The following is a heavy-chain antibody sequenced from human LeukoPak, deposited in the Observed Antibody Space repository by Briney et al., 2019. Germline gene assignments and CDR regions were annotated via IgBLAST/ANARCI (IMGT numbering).Heavy chain of an antibody. CDR3: ARDLNWGQVDY. CDR2: INGDGSAT. J-gene: IGHJ4*02. D-gene: IGHD7-27*01. Sequence: GGSLRLSCAASGFTFSGHWMYWLRQAPGKGLAWVSRINGDGSATNYAGSMKGRFTISRDNARNIVYLQMNSLREDDTAVCYCARDLNWGQVDYWGQGTLVTVSS. V-gene: IGHV3-74*01. CDR1: GFTFSGHW.